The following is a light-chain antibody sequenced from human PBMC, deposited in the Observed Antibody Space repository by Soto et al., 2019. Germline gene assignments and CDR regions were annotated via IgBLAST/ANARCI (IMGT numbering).Light chain of an antibody. CDR2: DVH. Sequence: VLTQPASVSGSPGQSITISCTGARTDVDGHDYVSWYQQHPGQAPKLMIFDVHNRPSGVSSRFSGSKSGDTASLTISGLQAEDDGDYYCSSYTASAPFYVFGTGTKVTVL. CDR3: SSYTASAPFYV. V-gene: IGLV2-14*03. CDR1: RTDVDGHDY. J-gene: IGLJ1*01.